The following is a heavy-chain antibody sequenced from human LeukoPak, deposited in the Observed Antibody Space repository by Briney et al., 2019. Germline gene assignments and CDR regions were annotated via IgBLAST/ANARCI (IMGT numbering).Heavy chain of an antibody. D-gene: IGHD2-8*02. CDR1: GGSISSHY. CDR2: IYYSGST. J-gene: IGHJ3*02. CDR3: ARLCGWCPAEANDAFDI. V-gene: IGHV4-59*11. Sequence: SETLSLTCTVSGGSISSHYWSWIRQPPGKGLEWIGYIYYSGSTNYNPSLKSRVTISVDTSKNQFSLKLSSVTAADTAVYYCARLCGWCPAEANDAFDIWGQGTMVTVSS.